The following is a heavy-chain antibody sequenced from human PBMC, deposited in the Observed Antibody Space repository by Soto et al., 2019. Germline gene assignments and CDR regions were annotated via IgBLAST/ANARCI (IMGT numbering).Heavy chain of an antibody. CDR3: ARCKENSGYDIPPGQFDY. Sequence: SETLSLTCTVPGGTISSGGYYWSWIRQHPGKGLEWIGYIYYSGSTYYNPSLKSRVTISVDTSKNQFSLKLSSVTAADTAVYYCARCKENSGYDIPPGQFDYWGQGTLVTVSS. CDR2: IYYSGST. CDR1: GGTISSGGYY. J-gene: IGHJ4*02. D-gene: IGHD5-12*01. V-gene: IGHV4-31*03.